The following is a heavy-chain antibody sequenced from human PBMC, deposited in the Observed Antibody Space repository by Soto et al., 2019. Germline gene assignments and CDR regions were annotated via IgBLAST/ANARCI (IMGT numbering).Heavy chain of an antibody. CDR2: IIPMFGTA. D-gene: IGHD1-26*01. J-gene: IGHJ4*02. CDR1: GGTFSSYG. CDR3: ARSVGVTTLSYLDY. V-gene: IGHV1-69*06. Sequence: SSVKVSCKASGGTFSSYGISWVRQAPGQGLEWMGGIIPMFGTATHTQNFQGRLTITADMSTSTAYMELSSLRSEDTAVYFCARSVGVTTLSYLDYWGQGTLVTVSS.